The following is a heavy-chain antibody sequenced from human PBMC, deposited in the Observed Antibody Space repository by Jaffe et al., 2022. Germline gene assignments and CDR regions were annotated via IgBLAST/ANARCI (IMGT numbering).Heavy chain of an antibody. J-gene: IGHJ3*02. CDR3: ARDPGGSNPSLDAFDI. V-gene: IGHV3-48*01. Sequence: EVQLVESGGGLVQPGGSLRLSCAASGFTFSSYSMNWVRQAPGKGLEWVSYISSSSSTIYYADSVKGRFTISRDNAKNSLYLQMNSLRAEDTAVYYCARDPGGSNPSLDAFDIWGQGTMVTVSS. D-gene: IGHD3-10*01. CDR2: ISSSSSTI. CDR1: GFTFSSYS.